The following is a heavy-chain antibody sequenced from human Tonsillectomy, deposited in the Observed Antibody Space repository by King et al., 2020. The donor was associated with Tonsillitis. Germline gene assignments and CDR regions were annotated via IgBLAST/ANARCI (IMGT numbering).Heavy chain of an antibody. J-gene: IGHJ4*02. V-gene: IGHV1-18*01. Sequence: QLVQSGAEVKKPGASVKVSCKASGYTFISYGISWVRQAPGQGLEWMGWISPYNGNTNYAQELQGRVTMTTDTSTSTAYMELRTLRSDDTAVYYCARVPTKTRYGDYVDWGQGTLVTVSS. D-gene: IGHD4-17*01. CDR3: ARVPTKTRYGDYVD. CDR2: ISPYNGNT. CDR1: GYTFISYG.